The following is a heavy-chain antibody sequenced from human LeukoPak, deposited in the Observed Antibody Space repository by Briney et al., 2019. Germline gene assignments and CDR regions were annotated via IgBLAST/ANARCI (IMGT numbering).Heavy chain of an antibody. J-gene: IGHJ1*01. D-gene: IGHD6-13*01. CDR2: ISFSGNT. CDR1: GGSIGSYY. Sequence: SETLSLTCSVSGGSIGSYYWSWIRQSPGKGLEWIGYISFSGNTNYNPSLKSRLTMSIDTSKNQFSLQLSSVTAADTAVYYCARDRPLGTAAAATAYFHHWGQGTLVTVSS. V-gene: IGHV4-59*12. CDR3: ARDRPLGTAAAATAYFHH.